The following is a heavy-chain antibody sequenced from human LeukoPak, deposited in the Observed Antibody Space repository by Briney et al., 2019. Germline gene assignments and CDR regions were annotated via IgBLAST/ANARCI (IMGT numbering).Heavy chain of an antibody. CDR3: ARDYRAAVAGHDY. D-gene: IGHD6-13*01. J-gene: IGHJ4*02. CDR1: GYTFTNYY. CDR2: IDPSGGST. V-gene: IGHV1-46*01. Sequence: ASVKVSCKASGYTFTNYYLHWVRQAPGQGLEWMGVIDPSGGSTTYAQKFQGRVTMTRDTSTTTVHMELTSLRSEDTAVYYCARDYRAAVAGHDYWGQGTLVTVSS.